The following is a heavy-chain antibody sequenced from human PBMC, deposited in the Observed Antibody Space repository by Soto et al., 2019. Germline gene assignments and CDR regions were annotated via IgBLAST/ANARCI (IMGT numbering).Heavy chain of an antibody. CDR1: GFIFSSYA. Sequence: EVQLVESGGGLVQPGGSLRLSCAASGFIFSSYAMSWVRQAPGKGLEWVSAISGSGGSTYYADSGEGRFTISRDNSNNKRYLQINSLRAEDTEVYYCAKPSRAQGQVRVSGAFDIWVQATMVTVS. D-gene: IGHD6-19*01. V-gene: IGHV3-23*04. CDR2: ISGSGGST. CDR3: AKPSRAQGQVRVSGAFDI. J-gene: IGHJ3*02.